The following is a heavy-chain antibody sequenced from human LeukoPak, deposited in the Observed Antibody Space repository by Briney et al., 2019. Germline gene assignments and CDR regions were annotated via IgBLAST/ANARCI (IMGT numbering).Heavy chain of an antibody. CDR3: ASGIAAADNPLTGY. CDR1: GFTFSSYS. Sequence: GGSLRLSCAASGFTFSSYSMNWVRQAPGKGLEWVSYISSSSSTIYYADSVKGRFTISRDNAKNSLYLQMNSLRAEDTAVYYCASGIAAADNPLTGYWGQGTLVTVSS. J-gene: IGHJ4*02. V-gene: IGHV3-48*04. CDR2: ISSSSSTI. D-gene: IGHD6-13*01.